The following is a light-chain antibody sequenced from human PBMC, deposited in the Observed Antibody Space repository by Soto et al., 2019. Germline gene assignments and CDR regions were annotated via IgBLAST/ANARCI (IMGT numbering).Light chain of an antibody. J-gene: IGKJ4*01. CDR1: QSVSSSN. Sequence: EIVLTQSPGTLSLSPGERATLSCRASQSVSSSNNLGWYQQKPGQAPRLLIYDASSRATGIPDRFSGSGSGTDFTLTISRLEPEDFAVYYCQQYGTSPLTFGGGTKVEIK. V-gene: IGKV3-20*01. CDR2: DAS. CDR3: QQYGTSPLT.